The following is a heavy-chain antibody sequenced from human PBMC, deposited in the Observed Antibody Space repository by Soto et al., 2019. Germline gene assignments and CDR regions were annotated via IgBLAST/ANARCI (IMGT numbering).Heavy chain of an antibody. D-gene: IGHD3-10*01. CDR3: AKGPKYYYGSGSYYYFDY. J-gene: IGHJ4*02. V-gene: IGHV3-23*01. CDR1: GFTFSSYA. Sequence: EVQLLESGGGLVQPGGSLRLSCAASGFTFSSYAMSWVRQAPGKGLEWVSAISGSGGSTYYADSVKGRFTISRDNSKNTVELEMNSLRAEDTGVYYCAKGPKYYYGSGSYYYFDYWGQGTLVTVSS. CDR2: ISGSGGST.